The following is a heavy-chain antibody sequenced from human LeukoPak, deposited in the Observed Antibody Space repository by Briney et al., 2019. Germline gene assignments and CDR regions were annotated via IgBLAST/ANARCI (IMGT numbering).Heavy chain of an antibody. V-gene: IGHV3-53*01. D-gene: IGHD4-17*01. CDR3: IVFGDSNH. CDR1: GLTGSHNY. J-gene: IGHJ5*02. CDR2: IHTSGDT. Sequence: GGSLRLSCAASGLTGSHNYVSWVRQAPGKGLEWVSAIHTSGDTCYADSVEGRFTISRDTSKNTLYLQINSLRVEDTAVYYCIVFGDSNHWGQGALVTVSS.